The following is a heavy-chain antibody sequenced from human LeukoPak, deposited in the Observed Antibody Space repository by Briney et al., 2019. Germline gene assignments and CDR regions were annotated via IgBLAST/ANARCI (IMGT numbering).Heavy chain of an antibody. CDR3: ARDTSGNFDY. V-gene: IGHV1-69*13. CDR2: IIPIFGTA. D-gene: IGHD6-19*01. J-gene: IGHJ4*02. Sequence: ASVKVSCKASGGAFSSYAISWVRQAPGQGLEWMGGIIPIFGTANYAQKFQGRVTITADESTSTAYMELSSLRSEDTAVYYCARDTSGNFDYWGQGTLVTVSS. CDR1: GGAFSSYA.